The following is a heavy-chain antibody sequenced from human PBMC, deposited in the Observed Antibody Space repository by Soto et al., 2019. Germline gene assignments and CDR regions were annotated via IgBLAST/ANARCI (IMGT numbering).Heavy chain of an antibody. J-gene: IGHJ4*02. CDR1: GYTFSSYG. D-gene: IGHD3-22*01. V-gene: IGHV1-18*01. CDR3: ARGGYDSGGYPFPY. CDR2: MNAYNGDT. Sequence: QVQLVQSGAEVKKPGALVKVSCKPSGYTFSSYGINWVRQAPGQGLEWMGWMNAYNGDTNYAQKYQGRVTMTTDTSTSTAYMELRSLRSDDTAVYYCARGGYDSGGYPFPYWGQGTLVTVSS.